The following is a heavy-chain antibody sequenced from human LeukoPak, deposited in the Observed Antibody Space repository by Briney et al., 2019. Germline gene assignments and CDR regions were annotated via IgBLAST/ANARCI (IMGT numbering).Heavy chain of an antibody. CDR3: ARTDIVVVPAAIPGRFDP. J-gene: IGHJ5*02. Sequence: SETLSLTCTVSGGSISSGGYYWSWIRQHPGKGLDWIGYIYYSGSTYYNPSLKSRVTISVDTSKNQFSLKLSSVTAADTAVYYCARTDIVVVPAAIPGRFDPWGQGTLVTVSS. D-gene: IGHD2-2*01. V-gene: IGHV4-31*03. CDR2: IYYSGST. CDR1: GGSISSGGYY.